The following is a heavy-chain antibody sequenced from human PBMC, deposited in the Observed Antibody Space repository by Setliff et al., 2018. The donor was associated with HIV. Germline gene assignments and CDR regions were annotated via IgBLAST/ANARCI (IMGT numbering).Heavy chain of an antibody. CDR3: ARGQGCGGGCHYAFEM. CDR1: GDSISSDLY. V-gene: IGHV4-38-2*02. CDR2: IYHSGNT. D-gene: IGHD2-21*02. J-gene: IGHJ3*02. Sequence: PSETLSLTCTVSGDSISSDLYWGWIRQPPGKGLEWIGSIYHSGNTYYMPSLQSRVTISVDMSKNQFSLNLNSVTAADTAVYYCARGQGCGGGCHYAFEMWGQGTMVTVS.